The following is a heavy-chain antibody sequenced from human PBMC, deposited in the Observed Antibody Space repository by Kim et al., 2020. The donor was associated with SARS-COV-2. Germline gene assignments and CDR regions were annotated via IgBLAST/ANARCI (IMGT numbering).Heavy chain of an antibody. CDR3: AKDVGILPEQQQLY. J-gene: IGHJ4*02. Sequence: GGSLRLSCAASGFTFSSYAMSWVRQAPGKGLEWVSAISGSGGSTYYADSVKGRFTISRDNSKNTLYLQMNSLRAEDTAGYYCAKDVGILPEQQQLYWGQGTLVTVSS. CDR2: ISGSGGST. V-gene: IGHV3-23*01. D-gene: IGHD7-27*01. CDR1: GFTFSSYA.